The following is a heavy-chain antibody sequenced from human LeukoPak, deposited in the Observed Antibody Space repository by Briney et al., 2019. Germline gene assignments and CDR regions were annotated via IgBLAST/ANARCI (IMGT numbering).Heavy chain of an antibody. D-gene: IGHD3-10*01. Sequence: GGSLRLSCAASGFTFSDAWMGWVRQTPGKGREWIGQIKSNTFGGTTDSAAHVTGSFTISRDASKNTLFLQMNSLKTEDTAVYYCFTEFYGSANFNYSGQGTLVTVSS. V-gene: IGHV3-15*01. CDR2: IKSNTFGGTT. J-gene: IGHJ4*02. CDR1: GFTFSDAW. CDR3: FTEFYGSANFNY.